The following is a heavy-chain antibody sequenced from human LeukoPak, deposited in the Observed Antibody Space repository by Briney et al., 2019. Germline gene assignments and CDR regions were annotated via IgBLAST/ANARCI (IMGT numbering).Heavy chain of an antibody. Sequence: PSETLSLTCTVSGGSVRISSYYWGWIRQPPGKGLEWIGTIYYSGNTYYNPSLKSRVTISVDTSRNQFSLRLSSVTAADTAVYYCARYHSGYDDYWGQGTLVTASS. CDR3: ARYHSGYDDY. V-gene: IGHV4-39*07. CDR2: IYYSGNT. CDR1: GGSVRISSYY. J-gene: IGHJ4*02. D-gene: IGHD5-12*01.